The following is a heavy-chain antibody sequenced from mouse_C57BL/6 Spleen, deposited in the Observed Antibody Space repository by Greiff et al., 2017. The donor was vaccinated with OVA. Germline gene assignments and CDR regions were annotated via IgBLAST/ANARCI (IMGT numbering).Heavy chain of an antibody. CDR1: GYTFTSYW. CDR3: ARESSDGYFDY. D-gene: IGHD2-3*01. V-gene: IGHV1-53*01. CDR2: INPSNGGT. J-gene: IGHJ2*01. Sequence: QVQLKQPGTELVKPGASVKLSCKASGYTFTSYWMHWVKQRPGQGLEWIGNINPSNGGTNYNEKFKSKATLTVDKSSSTAYMQLSSLTSEDSAVYYRARESSDGYFDYWGQGTTLTVSS.